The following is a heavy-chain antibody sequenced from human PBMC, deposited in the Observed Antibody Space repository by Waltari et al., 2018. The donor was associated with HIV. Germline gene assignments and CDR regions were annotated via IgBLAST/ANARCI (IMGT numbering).Heavy chain of an antibody. CDR2: IYHSGST. J-gene: IGHJ4*02. Sequence: QVQLQESGPGLVKPSETLSLTCAVSGYSISSGYYWGWLRQPPGKGLEWIGSIYHSGSTYYNPSLKSRVTISVDTSKNQFSLKLSSVTAADTAVYYCASSTSSPFSNPTDYWGQGTLVTVSS. V-gene: IGHV4-38-2*01. CDR1: GYSISSGYY. D-gene: IGHD2-2*01. CDR3: ASSTSSPFSNPTDY.